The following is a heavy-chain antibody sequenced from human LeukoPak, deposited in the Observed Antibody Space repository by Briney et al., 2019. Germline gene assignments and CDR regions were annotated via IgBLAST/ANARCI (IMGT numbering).Heavy chain of an antibody. CDR2: IYYSGST. J-gene: IGHJ5*02. CDR1: GGSISSYY. V-gene: IGHV4-59*01. CDR3: AGGLAVAGT. Sequence: SETLSLTCTVSGGSISSYYWSWIRQPPGKGLEWIGYIYYSGSTNYNPSLKSRVTISVDTSKNQFSLTLSSVTAADTAVYYCAGGLAVAGTWGQGTLVTVSS. D-gene: IGHD6-19*01.